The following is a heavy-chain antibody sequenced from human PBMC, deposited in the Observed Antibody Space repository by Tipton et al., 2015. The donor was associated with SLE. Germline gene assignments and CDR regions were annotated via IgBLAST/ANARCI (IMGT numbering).Heavy chain of an antibody. Sequence: TLSLTCSVSGYSISTGYYWGWIRQPPGKGLEWIGTFYRTGTTYYTSSLKSRLTISVDTSKNQFSLARGSVTAADTAVYYCARRHFDTSGYYRGAFDIWGQGKMVTVSS. CDR3: ARRHFDTSGYYRGAFDI. D-gene: IGHD3-22*01. V-gene: IGHV4-38-2*02. CDR1: GYSISTGYY. CDR2: FYRTGTT. J-gene: IGHJ3*02.